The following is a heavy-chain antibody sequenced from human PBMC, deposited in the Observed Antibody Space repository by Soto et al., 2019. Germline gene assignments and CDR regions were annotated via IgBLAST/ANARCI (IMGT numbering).Heavy chain of an antibody. D-gene: IGHD3-22*01. Sequence: AGGSLRLSCAASGFTFSSYGMSWVRQAPGKGLEWVSAISGSGGTTYYAESVKGRFTISRDNSKKTVHLQMNSLRAEDTAVYYCAKLGTYYFDSSGYYLFDYWGQGTLVTVSS. V-gene: IGHV3-23*01. CDR2: ISGSGGTT. J-gene: IGHJ4*02. CDR3: AKLGTYYFDSSGYYLFDY. CDR1: GFTFSSYG.